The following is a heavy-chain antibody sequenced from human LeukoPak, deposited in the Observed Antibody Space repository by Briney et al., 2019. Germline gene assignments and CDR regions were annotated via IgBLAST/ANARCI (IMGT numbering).Heavy chain of an antibody. Sequence: ASVKVSCKASGYTFTSYGISWVRQAPGQGLEWMGWISAYNGNTNYAQKLQGRVTMTTDTSTSTAYMELRSLRSDDTAVYYCARENVSCGKRKYYYYGRDVWGKGTTVTVSS. V-gene: IGHV1-18*01. J-gene: IGHJ6*04. CDR2: ISAYNGNT. CDR1: GYTFTSYG. CDR3: ARENVSCGKRKYYYYGRDV. D-gene: IGHD4-23*01.